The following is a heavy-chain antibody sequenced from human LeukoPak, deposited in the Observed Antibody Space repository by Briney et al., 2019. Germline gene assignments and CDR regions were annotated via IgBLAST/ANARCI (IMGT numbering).Heavy chain of an antibody. D-gene: IGHD1-26*01. CDR3: ARDSTYYYFDY. CDR2: IYSAGTT. CDR1: GFAVSSNH. J-gene: IGHJ4*02. Sequence: GGSLRLSCAASGFAVSSNHMNWVRQAPGKGLEWVSIIYSAGTTYHYADSVKGRFTISRDTSKDTVYLQMSSLRDEDTAIYYCARDSTYYYFDYWGQGTLVTVSS. V-gene: IGHV3-53*01.